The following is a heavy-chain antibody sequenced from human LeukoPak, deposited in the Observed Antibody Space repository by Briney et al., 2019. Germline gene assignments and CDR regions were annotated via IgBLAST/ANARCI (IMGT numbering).Heavy chain of an antibody. D-gene: IGHD3-22*01. CDR1: GGSVSSGSYY. CDR2: IYYSGST. Sequence: SKTLSLTCTFSGGSVSSGSYYWSWIRQPPGKGLEWIGYIYYSGSTNYNPSLKSRVTISVDTSKNQFSLKLSSVTAADTAVYYCASNFYDSSGYYYEYWGQGTLVTVSS. J-gene: IGHJ4*02. CDR3: ASNFYDSSGYYYEY. V-gene: IGHV4-61*01.